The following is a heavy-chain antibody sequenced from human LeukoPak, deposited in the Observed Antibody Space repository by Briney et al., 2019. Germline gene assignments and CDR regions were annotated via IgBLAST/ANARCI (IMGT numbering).Heavy chain of an antibody. J-gene: IGHJ5*02. V-gene: IGHV1-24*01. D-gene: IGHD3-3*01. CDR3: ATEATNYDFGSGRPMFDP. Sequence: GASVKVSCKVSGYTLTELSMHWVRQAPGKGLEWMGGFDPEDGETIYAQKFQGRVTMTEDTSTDTAYMELSSLRSEDTAVYYCATEATNYDFGSGRPMFDPWGQGTLVTVSS. CDR2: FDPEDGET. CDR1: GYTLTELS.